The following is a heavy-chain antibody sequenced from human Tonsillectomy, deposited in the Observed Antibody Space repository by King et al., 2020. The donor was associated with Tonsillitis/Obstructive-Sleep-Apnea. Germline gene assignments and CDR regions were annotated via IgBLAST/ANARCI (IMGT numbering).Heavy chain of an antibody. D-gene: IGHD3-3*01. Sequence: QLQESGPGLVKPSETLSLTCTVSGGSICSYYWSWIRQPPGKGLEWIGYIYYSGSTNYNPSLKSRVTISVDTSKNQFSLKLSSVTAADTAVYYCAVGNYDFWSGYYRANWFDPWGQGTLVTVSS. V-gene: IGHV4-59*08. CDR1: GGSICSYY. J-gene: IGHJ5*02. CDR3: AVGNYDFWSGYYRANWFDP. CDR2: IYYSGST.